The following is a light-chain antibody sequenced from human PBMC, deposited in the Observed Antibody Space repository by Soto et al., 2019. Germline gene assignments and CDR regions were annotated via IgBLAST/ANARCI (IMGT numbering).Light chain of an antibody. Sequence: EIVMTQSPATLSVSPGERTTLSCRASQSVSTILAWYQQKPGQAPRLLIYGASTRANGVPDRFSGSGSGTDFTLTISRLDPADFAVYYCQQYGTSPRWTFGQGTKVEIK. J-gene: IGKJ1*01. CDR3: QQYGTSPRWT. CDR1: QSVSTI. V-gene: IGKV3-20*01. CDR2: GAS.